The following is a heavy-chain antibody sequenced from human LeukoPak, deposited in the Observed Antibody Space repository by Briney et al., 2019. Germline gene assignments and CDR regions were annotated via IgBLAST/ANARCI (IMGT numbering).Heavy chain of an antibody. CDR2: ISAYNGNT. CDR1: GYTFTSYG. CDR3: ARRTTGYGSGSYYNYYYYGMDV. D-gene: IGHD3-10*01. Sequence: VASVKVSCKASGYTFTSYGISWVRQAPGQGLEWMGWISAYNGNTNYAQKLQGRVTMTTDTSTSTAYMELRSLRSDDTAVYYCARRTTGYGSGSYYNYYYYGMDVWGQGTTVTVSS. V-gene: IGHV1-18*01. J-gene: IGHJ6*02.